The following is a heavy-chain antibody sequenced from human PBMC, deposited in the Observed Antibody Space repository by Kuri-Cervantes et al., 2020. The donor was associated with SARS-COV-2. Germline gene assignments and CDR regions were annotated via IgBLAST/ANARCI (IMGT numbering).Heavy chain of an antibody. CDR3: ARGDLGYCSSTSCYSKDSYYGMDV. CDR1: GYTFTGYY. J-gene: IGHJ6*02. Sequence: GGSLRLSCKASGYTFTGYYMHWVRQAPGQGLEWMGWINPNSGGTNYAQKFQGRVTMTRDTSISTAYMELSRLRSDDTAVYYCARGDLGYCSSTSCYSKDSYYGMDVWGQGTTVTVSS. D-gene: IGHD2-2*02. CDR2: INPNSGGT. V-gene: IGHV1-2*02.